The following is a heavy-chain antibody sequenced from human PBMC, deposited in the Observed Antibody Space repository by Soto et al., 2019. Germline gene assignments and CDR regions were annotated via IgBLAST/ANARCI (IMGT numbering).Heavy chain of an antibody. Sequence: XESLKVSCKCSGDSFSSYLITLVLQMPGKGLEWMGRIDPSDSYTNYSPSFQGHVTISADKSISTAYLQWSSLKASDTAMYYCARQAIFGVIIIAFDIWGQGTMVTVSS. J-gene: IGHJ3*02. CDR1: GDSFSSYL. D-gene: IGHD3-3*01. CDR3: ARQAIFGVIIIAFDI. CDR2: IDPSDSYT. V-gene: IGHV5-10-1*01.